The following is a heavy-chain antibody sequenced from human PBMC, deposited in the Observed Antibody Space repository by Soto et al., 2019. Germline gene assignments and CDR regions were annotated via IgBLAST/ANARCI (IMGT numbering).Heavy chain of an antibody. V-gene: IGHV4-39*01. CDR3: ASVSYYYGSGSLDY. CDR2: IYYSGST. CDR1: GGSISSSSYY. D-gene: IGHD3-10*01. J-gene: IGHJ4*02. Sequence: SETLSLTCTVSGGSISSSSYYWGWIRQPPGKGLEWIGSIYYSGSTYYNPSLKSRVTISVDTSKNQFSLKLSSVTAADTAVYYCASVSYYYGSGSLDYWGQGTLVTVS.